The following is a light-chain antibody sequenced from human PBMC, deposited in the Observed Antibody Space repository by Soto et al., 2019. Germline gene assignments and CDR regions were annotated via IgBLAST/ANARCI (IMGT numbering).Light chain of an antibody. CDR2: DVN. J-gene: IGLJ1*01. CDR3: SSYTSSASYV. Sequence: QSALTQPASVSGSPGQSITISCTGTTSDVGGYNYVSWNQKHPGKAPKLIIYDVNNRPSGVSNRFSGSKSGNTASLTITGLQAEDEADYYCSSYTSSASYVFGIGTKVTVL. CDR1: TSDVGGYNY. V-gene: IGLV2-14*01.